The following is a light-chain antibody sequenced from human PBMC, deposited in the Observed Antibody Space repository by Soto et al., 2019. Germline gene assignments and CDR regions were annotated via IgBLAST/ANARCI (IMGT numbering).Light chain of an antibody. V-gene: IGKV3-20*01. CDR3: QQYDTSVII. CDR1: QSVSSTY. Sequence: EIVLTQSPGTLSLSPGERATLSCRASQSVSSTYLAWFQQKPGQSPRLLIYGASSRATGIPDRFSGSGSGTDFTITISRLEPEDFAVYYCQQYDTSVIIFGQGTRLEIK. J-gene: IGKJ5*01. CDR2: GAS.